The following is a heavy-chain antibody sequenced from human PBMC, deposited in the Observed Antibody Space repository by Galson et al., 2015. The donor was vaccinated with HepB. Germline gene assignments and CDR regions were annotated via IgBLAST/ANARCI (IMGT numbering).Heavy chain of an antibody. CDR1: GYTFTGYY. Sequence: SVKVSCKASGYTFTGYYMHWVRQAPGQGLEWMGWINPNGGGTNYAQKFQGRVTMTRDTSISTAYMELSRLRSDDTAVYYCARGIAAAANLARSAFDIWGQGTMGTGSS. CDR3: ARGIAAAANLARSAFDI. CDR2: INPNGGGT. V-gene: IGHV1-2*02. J-gene: IGHJ3*02. D-gene: IGHD6-13*01.